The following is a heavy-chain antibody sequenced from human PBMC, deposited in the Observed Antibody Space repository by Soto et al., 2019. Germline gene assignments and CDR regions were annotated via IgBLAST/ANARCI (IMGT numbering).Heavy chain of an antibody. CDR2: ISGYNGDT. D-gene: IGHD2-8*01. CDR3: AKNGQPPYYYYGMDV. J-gene: IGHJ6*02. V-gene: IGHV1-18*04. Sequence: ASVKVSCKASGYTFTSYYMHWVRQAPGQGLEWMGWISGYNGDTKYAQKVQGRVTMTIDTSTYTAYMELRSLTSDDTAIYYCAKNGQPPYYYYGMDVWGPGTTVTVSS. CDR1: GYTFTSYY.